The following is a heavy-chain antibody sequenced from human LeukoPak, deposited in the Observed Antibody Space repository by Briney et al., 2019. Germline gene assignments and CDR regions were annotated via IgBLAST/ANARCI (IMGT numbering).Heavy chain of an antibody. V-gene: IGHV3-53*05. CDR1: GFTVSSNY. D-gene: IGHD4-11*01. CDR2: IYSGGST. J-gene: IGHJ6*03. Sequence: GGSLRLSCAASGFTVSSNYMSWVRQAPGKGLEWVSVIYSGGSTYYADSVKGRFTISRDNSNDTVSVLMNSLRPEDTAVYFCARGDYPYYHYFYMDVWGKGATVAVSS. CDR3: ARGDYPYYHYFYMDV.